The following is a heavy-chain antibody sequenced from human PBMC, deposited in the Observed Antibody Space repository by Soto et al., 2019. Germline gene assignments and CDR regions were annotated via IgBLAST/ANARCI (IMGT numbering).Heavy chain of an antibody. D-gene: IGHD3-3*01. V-gene: IGHV3-23*01. CDR3: AKAGEILRFLEWLPYYYYYYMDV. J-gene: IGHJ6*03. CDR2: ISGSGGST. Sequence: GSLRLSCAASGFTFSSYAMSWVRQAPGKGLEWVSAISGSGGSTYYADSVKGRFTISRDNSKNTLYLQMNSLRAEDTAVYYCAKAGEILRFLEWLPYYYYYYMDVWGKGTTVTVSS. CDR1: GFTFSSYA.